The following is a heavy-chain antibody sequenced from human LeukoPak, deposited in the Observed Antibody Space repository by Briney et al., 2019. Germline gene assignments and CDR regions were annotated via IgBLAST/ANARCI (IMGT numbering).Heavy chain of an antibody. D-gene: IGHD6-19*01. CDR2: IHCSGTT. CDR1: GFTFSNAW. V-gene: IGHV4-59*08. J-gene: IGHJ4*02. Sequence: PGGSLRLSCAASGFTFSNAWMSWIRQPPGKGLEWIGYIHCSGTTNYSPSLKSRVTISVDTSKNQFSLKLSSVTAADTAVYYCATAGTVARRYFDYWGQGTLVTVSS. CDR3: ATAGTVARRYFDY.